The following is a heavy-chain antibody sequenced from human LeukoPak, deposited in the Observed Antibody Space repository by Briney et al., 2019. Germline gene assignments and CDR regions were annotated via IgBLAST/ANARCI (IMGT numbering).Heavy chain of an antibody. CDR1: QFILNNHY. J-gene: IGHJ3*01. CDR2: ISSDGATI. Sequence: GGSLRLSCAASQFILNNHYMTWIRQTPGKGLESVSYISSDGATISYADSVKGRFTVSRDNTKNSMFLQMNSLRVEDTAIYYCARARDSIGYFDAFDLWGQGTLVTVSS. D-gene: IGHD3-22*01. CDR3: ARARDSIGYFDAFDL. V-gene: IGHV3-11*01.